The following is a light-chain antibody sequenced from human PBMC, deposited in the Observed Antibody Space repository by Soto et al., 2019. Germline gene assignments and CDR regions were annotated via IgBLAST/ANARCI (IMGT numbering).Light chain of an antibody. J-gene: IGLJ1*01. Sequence: QSVLTQPPSASGSPGQSVTISCTGTSSDVGGYNYVSWYQHHPGKAPKPMIYEVSKRPSGVPDRFSGSKSGNTASLTVSGLQAEDEADYYCSSYAGSNNRYVFGTGTKLTVL. CDR3: SSYAGSNNRYV. CDR1: SSDVGGYNY. CDR2: EVS. V-gene: IGLV2-8*01.